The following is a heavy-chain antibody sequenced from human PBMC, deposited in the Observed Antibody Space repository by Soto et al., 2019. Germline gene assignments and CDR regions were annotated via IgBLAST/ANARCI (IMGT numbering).Heavy chain of an antibody. D-gene: IGHD2-2*01. CDR2: INTNTGNP. V-gene: IGHV7-4-1*01. J-gene: IGHJ5*02. CDR3: ARGHCRSTPAIPKIVVVPAAMDWFDP. CDR1: GYTFTSYA. Sequence: ASVKVSCKASGYTFTSYAMNWVRQAPGQGLEWMGWINTNTGNPTYAQGFTGRFVFSLDTSVSTAYLQICSLKAEDTAVYYCARGHCRSTPAIPKIVVVPAAMDWFDPWGQGTLVPVSS.